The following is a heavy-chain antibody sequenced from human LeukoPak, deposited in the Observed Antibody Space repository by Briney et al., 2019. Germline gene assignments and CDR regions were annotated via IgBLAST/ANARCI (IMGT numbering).Heavy chain of an antibody. CDR3: AKLIRLWGYSTSWHLDY. CDR2: INHSGST. Sequence: PSETLSLTCAVYGGSFSGYYWSWIRQPPGKGLEWIGEINHSGSTNYNPSLKSRVTISVDTSKNQFSLKLSSVTAADTAVYYCAKLIRLWGYSTSWHLDYWGRGTLVTVSS. CDR1: GGSFSGYY. V-gene: IGHV4-34*01. J-gene: IGHJ4*02. D-gene: IGHD5-18*01.